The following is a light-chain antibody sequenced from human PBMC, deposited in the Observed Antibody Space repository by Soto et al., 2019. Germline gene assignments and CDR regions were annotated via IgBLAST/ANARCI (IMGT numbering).Light chain of an antibody. J-gene: IGKJ4*01. Sequence: EIVLTQSPGTLSLSPGERATLSCRASQSVSSSYLAWYQQKPGQAPRLLIYNAFNRATGIPDRFSGSGSGTDFTLTISRLEPEDFAVYHCQRYKDWRPTFGGGTKVDIK. CDR3: QRYKDWRPT. CDR2: NAF. V-gene: IGKV3D-20*02. CDR1: QSVSSSY.